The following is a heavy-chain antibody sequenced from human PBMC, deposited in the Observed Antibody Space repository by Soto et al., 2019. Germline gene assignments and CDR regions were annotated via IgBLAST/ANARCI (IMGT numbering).Heavy chain of an antibody. CDR3: AKAFTPDSRWDIDY. V-gene: IGHV3-23*01. CDR2: IIGAGAP. Sequence: EVQLLESGGGLVQPGGSLRLSCAASGFTFSIYAMNWVRQAPGKGLEWVAGIIGAGAPYYADPVKGRFTIPRDNSKITMYLQMNSLRDEDTALYFCAKAFTPDSRWDIDYWGQGTLVTVSS. J-gene: IGHJ4*02. CDR1: GFTFSIYA. D-gene: IGHD1-26*01.